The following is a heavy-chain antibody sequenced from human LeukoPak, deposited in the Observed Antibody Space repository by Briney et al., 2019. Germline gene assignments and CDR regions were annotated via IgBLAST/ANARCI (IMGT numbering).Heavy chain of an antibody. CDR3: AKAYSSSLYGDAFHI. V-gene: IGHV3-23*01. J-gene: IGHJ3*02. CDR1: GFTFKFYA. D-gene: IGHD6-13*01. Sequence: GGSLRLSCAGSGFTFKFYAMTWVRQAPGKGLGWVSGITGDASVTYDADSVKGRFNISRDNAKNTLYLQLNSLRVEDTAVYYCAKAYSSSLYGDAFHIWSQGTKVTVSP. CDR2: ITGDASVT.